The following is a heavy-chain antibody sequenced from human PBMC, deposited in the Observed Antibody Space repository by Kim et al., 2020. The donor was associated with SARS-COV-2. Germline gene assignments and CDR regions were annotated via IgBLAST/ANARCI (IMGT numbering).Heavy chain of an antibody. CDR2: ISSSGSTI. J-gene: IGHJ4*02. CDR3: ARGTSQVDFDY. CDR1: GFTFSSYE. Sequence: GGSLRLSCAASGFTFSSYEMNWVRQAPGKGLEWVSYISSSGSTIYYADSVKGRFTISRDNANNSLYLQMNSLRAEDTAVYYCARGTSQVDFDYWGQGTLVTVSS. V-gene: IGHV3-48*03. D-gene: IGHD6-6*01.